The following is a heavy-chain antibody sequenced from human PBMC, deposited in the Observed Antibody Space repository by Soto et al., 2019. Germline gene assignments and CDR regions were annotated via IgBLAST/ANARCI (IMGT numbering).Heavy chain of an antibody. CDR3: ARSGYSFAWGY. D-gene: IGHD5-18*01. J-gene: IGHJ4*02. Sequence: EVQLVESGGGLIPPGGSLRLSCAASGFLVNSAYMTWVRQAPGKGLEWLSMINSDGSTLYAESVKGRFTISRDNSKNRLDLKMNSLGAEDTAMYYCARSGYSFAWGYGGQGPLVIVPS. CDR2: INSDGST. V-gene: IGHV3-53*01. CDR1: GFLVNSAY.